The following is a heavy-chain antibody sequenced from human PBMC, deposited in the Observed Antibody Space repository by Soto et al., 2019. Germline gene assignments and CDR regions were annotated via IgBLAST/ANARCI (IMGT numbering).Heavy chain of an antibody. CDR1: GFTFSSYT. Sequence: EVKLVESGGGLVKPGGSLRVSCTASGFTFSSYTMSWVRQAPGKGLEWVSSINSRGTYMVYADSVKGRFTTSRDNAKNSFYLQRSSLRAEVSAVYYCRREEYDYWGQGTLVTVSS. V-gene: IGHV3-21*01. J-gene: IGHJ4*02. CDR2: INSRGTYM. D-gene: IGHD1-26*01. CDR3: RREEYDY.